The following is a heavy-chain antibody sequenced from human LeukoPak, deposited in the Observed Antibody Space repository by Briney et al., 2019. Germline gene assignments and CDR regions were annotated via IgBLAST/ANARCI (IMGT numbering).Heavy chain of an antibody. CDR3: ARKSITIFGVVTTIDY. Sequence: ETLSLTCTVSGGSISSYYWSWIRQPPGKGLEWIGYIYYSGSTNYNPSLKSRVTISVDTSKNQFSLKLSSVTAADTAVYYCARKSITIFGVVTTIDYWGQGTLVTVSS. CDR2: IYYSGST. D-gene: IGHD3-3*01. J-gene: IGHJ4*02. V-gene: IGHV4-59*08. CDR1: GGSISSYY.